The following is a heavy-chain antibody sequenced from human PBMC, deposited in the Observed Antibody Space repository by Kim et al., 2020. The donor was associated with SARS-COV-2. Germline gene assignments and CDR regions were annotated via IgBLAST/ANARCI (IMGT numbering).Heavy chain of an antibody. J-gene: IGHJ5*02. CDR2: INHSGST. CDR3: ARGKRHTAMVRPNWFDP. D-gene: IGHD5-18*01. V-gene: IGHV4-34*01. CDR1: GGSFSGYY. Sequence: SETLSLTCAVYGGSFSGYYWSWIRQPPGKGLEWIGEINHSGSTNYNPSLKSRVTISVDTSKNQFSLKLSSVTAADTAVYYCARGKRHTAMVRPNWFDPWGQGALVTVSS.